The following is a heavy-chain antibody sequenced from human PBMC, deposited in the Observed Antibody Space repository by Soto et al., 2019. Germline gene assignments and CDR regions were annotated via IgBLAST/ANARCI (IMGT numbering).Heavy chain of an antibody. Sequence: EVQLVESGGGLVQPGGSLRLSCAASGFSFSDFWMSWVRQGPGKGLEWLANTNQDGSEKYYVDSVKGRFISSRDNAKNSLFLQMTSLRADDTAVYFCAREKLPGGDYYMDVWGKGTTVTVSS. CDR3: AREKLPGGDYYMDV. CDR2: TNQDGSEK. D-gene: IGHD1-7*01. J-gene: IGHJ6*03. V-gene: IGHV3-7*01. CDR1: GFSFSDFW.